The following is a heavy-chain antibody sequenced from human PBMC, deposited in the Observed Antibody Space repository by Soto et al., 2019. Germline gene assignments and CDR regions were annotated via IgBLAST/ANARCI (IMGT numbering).Heavy chain of an antibody. D-gene: IGHD6-13*01. CDR1: GFTFSSYG. J-gene: IGHJ6*02. CDR2: IWYDGTNK. Sequence: QVQLVESGGGVVQPGRSLRLSCAASGFTFSSYGMHWVRQAPGKGLEWVAVIWYDGTNKYYADSVKGRFTISRDNSKNTLYLQMNSLGAEDTAVYYCARDRGAVAGTRYYYGMDVWGQGTTVTVSS. CDR3: ARDRGAVAGTRYYYGMDV. V-gene: IGHV3-33*01.